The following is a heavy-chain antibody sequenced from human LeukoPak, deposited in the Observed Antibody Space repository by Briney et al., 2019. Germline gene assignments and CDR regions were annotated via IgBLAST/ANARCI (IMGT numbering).Heavy chain of an antibody. CDR2: MNPHSGNT. CDR1: GYTFTSYD. J-gene: IGHJ5*02. D-gene: IGHD1-26*01. V-gene: IGHV1-8*01. Sequence: ASVKVSRKASGYTFTSYDINWVRQATGQGLERMGWMNPHSGNTVYAQKSQGRVTMTRNTAISTAYMELSSLRSEDTAVYYCARDPIVGATTDWFDPWGQGTLVTVSS. CDR3: ARDPIVGATTDWFDP.